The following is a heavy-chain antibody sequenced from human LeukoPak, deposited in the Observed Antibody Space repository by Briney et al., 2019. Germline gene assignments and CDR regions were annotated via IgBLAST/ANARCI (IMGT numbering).Heavy chain of an antibody. J-gene: IGHJ4*02. V-gene: IGHV3-7*01. Sequence: GGPLRLSCAASGFTFTAYAMSWFRQTPEKGLEWVANVHDDGIVTHYVDSVKGRFTISRDNARNSVNLQLNSLRVEDTALYYCARGRGWVDHWGQGTLVTASS. D-gene: IGHD3-16*01. CDR1: GFTFTAYA. CDR3: ARGRGWVDH. CDR2: VHDDGIVT.